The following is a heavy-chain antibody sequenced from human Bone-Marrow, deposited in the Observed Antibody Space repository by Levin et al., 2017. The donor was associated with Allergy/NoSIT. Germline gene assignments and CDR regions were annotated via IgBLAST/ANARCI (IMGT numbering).Heavy chain of an antibody. J-gene: IGHJ6*02. CDR3: AADSRRHDSSGYYFRLSYGMDV. CDR2: IVVGSGNT. D-gene: IGHD3-22*01. V-gene: IGHV1-58*01. Sequence: KISCKASGFTFTSSAVQWVRQARGQRLEWIGWIVVGSGNTNYAQKFQERVTITRDMSTSTAYMELSSLRSEDTAVYYCAADSRRHDSSGYYFRLSYGMDVWGQGTTVTVSS. CDR1: GFTFTSSA.